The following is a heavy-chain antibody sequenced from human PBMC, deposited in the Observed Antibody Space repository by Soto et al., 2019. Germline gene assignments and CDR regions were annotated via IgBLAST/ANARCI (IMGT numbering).Heavy chain of an antibody. J-gene: IGHJ4*02. CDR2: VFHTGDT. CDR3: ARKAWVRFDY. D-gene: IGHD7-27*01. V-gene: IGHV4-4*02. CDR1: GESISSSVW. Sequence: QVQMQESGPGLVKPSGTLSLTCAVSGESISSSVWWTWVRQPPGKGLEWIGEVFHTGDTYFNPSLRSRVAMSVDKSTNEFSLKVTSVTAADTAIYYCARKAWVRFDYWGQGALVTVSS.